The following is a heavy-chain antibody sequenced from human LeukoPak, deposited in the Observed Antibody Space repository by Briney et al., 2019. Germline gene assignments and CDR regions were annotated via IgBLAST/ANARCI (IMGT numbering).Heavy chain of an antibody. Sequence: GGSLRLSCAASGFTFSLYAMSWVRQAPGKGLEWVSAISGSGGYTDYADSVKGRFTISRDNSKNTLYVQMNSLRAEDTAVYYCAKDQRGFDKPIDYWGQGTLVTVSP. CDR2: ISGSGGYT. J-gene: IGHJ4*02. CDR3: AKDQRGFDKPIDY. V-gene: IGHV3-23*01. CDR1: GFTFSLYA. D-gene: IGHD5-12*01.